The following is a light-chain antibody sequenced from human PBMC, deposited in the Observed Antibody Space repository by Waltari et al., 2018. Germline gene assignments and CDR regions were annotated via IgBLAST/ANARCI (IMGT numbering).Light chain of an antibody. CDR3: QQYNTYPLT. CDR2: DAS. J-gene: IGKJ4*02. Sequence: DIQMTQSPSSLSAYVGDRVTITCQASHDINHYLNWYQQKLGKAPKLLIYDASKLQTEVPLWFSGSGSGTDFTFTISSLQREDIATYYCQQYNTYPLTFGGGTKVEIK. V-gene: IGKV1-33*01. CDR1: HDINHY.